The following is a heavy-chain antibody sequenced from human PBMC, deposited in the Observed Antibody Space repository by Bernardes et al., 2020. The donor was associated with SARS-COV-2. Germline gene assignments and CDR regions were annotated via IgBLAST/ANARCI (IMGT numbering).Heavy chain of an antibody. D-gene: IGHD2-2*01. Sequence: SATLSLTCSVSGDSMSRHYWTWIRQPPGKGLEWIGYVYDSVTTKYSLSFRSRATISIDVSRSQFSLTLKSVTTADSGLYFCAKDQLPTGGWFDPWGQGTLVTVSS. V-gene: IGHV4-59*11. CDR2: VYDSVTT. CDR1: GDSMSRHY. J-gene: IGHJ5*02. CDR3: AKDQLPTGGWFDP.